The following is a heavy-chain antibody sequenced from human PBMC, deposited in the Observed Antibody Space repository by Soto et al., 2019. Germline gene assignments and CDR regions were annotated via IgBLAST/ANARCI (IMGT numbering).Heavy chain of an antibody. CDR3: ARKGGVAGLGY. V-gene: IGHV3-74*01. D-gene: IGHD6-19*01. CDR2: INGDGSSK. Sequence: GGSLRLSCAASGFTFSSYWMHWVRQAPGKGPVWVSRINGDGSSKSYADSVKGRFTISRDNAKNTLYLQMNSLRAEDAAVYYCARKGGVAGLGYWGQGTLVTVSS. J-gene: IGHJ4*02. CDR1: GFTFSSYW.